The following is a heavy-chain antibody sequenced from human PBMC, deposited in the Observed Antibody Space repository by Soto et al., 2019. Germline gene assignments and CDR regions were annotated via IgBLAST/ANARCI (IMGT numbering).Heavy chain of an antibody. CDR3: AKGFWAGYSSGWYEVPWFDP. CDR1: GFTFSSYG. V-gene: IGHV3-30*18. CDR2: ISYDGSNK. Sequence: GGSLRLSCAASGFTFSSYGMHWVRQAPGKGLEWVAVISYDGSNKYYADSVKGRFTISRDNSKNTLYLQMNSLRAEDTAVYYCAKGFWAGYSSGWYEVPWFDPGAREPWSPLL. D-gene: IGHD6-19*01. J-gene: IGHJ5*02.